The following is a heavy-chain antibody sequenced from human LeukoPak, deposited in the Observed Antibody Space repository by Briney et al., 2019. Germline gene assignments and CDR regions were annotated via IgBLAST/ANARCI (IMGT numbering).Heavy chain of an antibody. CDR3: TRRGGGNSSVDY. D-gene: IGHD4-23*01. V-gene: IGHV3-73*01. Sequence: GGSLKLSCAASGFTFSGSAMHWVRQASGKGLEWVGRIRSKANSCATAYAASVKGRFTISRDDSKNTAYLQMNSLKTEDTAVYYCTRRGGGNSSVDYWGQGTLVTVSS. CDR2: IRSKANSCAT. J-gene: IGHJ4*02. CDR1: GFTFSGSA.